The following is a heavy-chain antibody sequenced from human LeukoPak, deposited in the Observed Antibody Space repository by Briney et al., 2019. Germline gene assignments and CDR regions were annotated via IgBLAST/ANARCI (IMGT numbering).Heavy chain of an antibody. CDR3: ARWPHCQDF. V-gene: IGHV3-7*03. CDR2: INKDGSEE. CDR1: GFTFSDFY. Sequence: GGSLRLSCAASGFTFSDFYMSWVRQAQGKGLEWVANINKDGSEEKYVDSVKGRFTISRDNAKNSLYLQMSSLRADDTAVYYCARWPHCQDFWGRGTRVTVSS. J-gene: IGHJ4*02.